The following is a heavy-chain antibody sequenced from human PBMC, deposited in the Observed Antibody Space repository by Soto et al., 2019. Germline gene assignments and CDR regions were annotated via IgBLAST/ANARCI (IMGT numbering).Heavy chain of an antibody. CDR2: IYYSGST. Sequence: PSETLSLTCTVSGDSISSYYWSWIRQHPGKGLEWIGYIYYSGSTYYNPSLKSRVTISVDTSKNQFSLKLSSVTAADTAVYYCAREGGIVGATAAEYWGQGTLVTVSS. CDR3: AREGGIVGATAAEY. D-gene: IGHD1-26*01. CDR1: GDSISSYY. V-gene: IGHV4-59*06. J-gene: IGHJ4*02.